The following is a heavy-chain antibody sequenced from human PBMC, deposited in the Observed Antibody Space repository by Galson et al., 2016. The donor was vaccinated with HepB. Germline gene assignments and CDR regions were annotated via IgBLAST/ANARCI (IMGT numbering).Heavy chain of an antibody. CDR1: GATFSNSG. J-gene: IGHJ5*02. CDR2: IIPMFGTA. D-gene: IGHD3-3*01. Sequence: SVKVSCKASGATFSNSGINWVRQAPEQGLEWMGGIIPMFGTANYAQKFQGRVTITADESTNTAYLELSNVRSEDTAVYYCAGMYYDFRSGYYIMKSFDPWGQGTLVTVSS. CDR3: AGMYYDFRSGYYIMKSFDP. V-gene: IGHV1-69*13.